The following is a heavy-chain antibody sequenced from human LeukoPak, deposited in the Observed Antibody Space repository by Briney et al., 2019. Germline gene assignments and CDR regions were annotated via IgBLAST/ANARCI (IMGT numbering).Heavy chain of an antibody. CDR2: ISPGDSDT. V-gene: IGHV5-51*01. Sequence: GESLKISCNGSGYXFTNNWIGWVRQMPGKGLGWMGIISPGDSDTKYSPCFQGQVTISVDKPISTAYLQWSSLKASDTAMYYCARHVGMTPDYWGQGTLVTVSS. J-gene: IGHJ4*02. CDR1: GYXFTNNW. CDR3: ARHVGMTPDY. D-gene: IGHD2-21*02.